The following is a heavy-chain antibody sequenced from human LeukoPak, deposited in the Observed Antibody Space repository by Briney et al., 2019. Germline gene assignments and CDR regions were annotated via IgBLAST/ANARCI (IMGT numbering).Heavy chain of an antibody. CDR3: ARDKFGRTDY. D-gene: IGHD3-16*01. CDR2: ISSRSSTI. V-gene: IGHV3-48*04. J-gene: IGHJ4*02. CDR1: GFTFSTHD. Sequence: TGGSLRLSCAASGFTFSTHDLNWVRQAPGKGLEWVSFISSRSSTIYYADSVKGRFTISRDNAKNSLYLQMNSLRAEDTAVYYCARDKFGRTDYWGQGTLVTVSS.